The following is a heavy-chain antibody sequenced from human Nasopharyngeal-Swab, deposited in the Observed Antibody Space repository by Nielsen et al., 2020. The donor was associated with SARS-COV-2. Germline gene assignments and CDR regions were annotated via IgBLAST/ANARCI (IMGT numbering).Heavy chain of an antibody. V-gene: IGHV4-59*01. J-gene: IGHJ5*02. CDR2: ISYSGGT. CDR3: ARGGVEQWLVLNWFDP. Sequence: WIRQPPGKGLEWIGYISYSGGTNYHPSLKSRVTMSSATSKNQFSLRLTSVTAADTAVYYCARGGVEQWLVLNWFDPWGQGTLVTVSS. D-gene: IGHD6-19*01.